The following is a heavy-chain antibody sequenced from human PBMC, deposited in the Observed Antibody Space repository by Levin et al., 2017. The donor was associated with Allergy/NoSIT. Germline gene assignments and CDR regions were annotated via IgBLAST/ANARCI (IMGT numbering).Heavy chain of an antibody. CDR1: GGTFSSYA. CDR3: ARDGPVTSSWYPYDYYMDG. CDR2: IIPIFGTA. D-gene: IGHD6-13*01. Sequence: ASVKVSCKASGGTFSSYAISWVRQAPGQGLEWMGGIIPIFGTANYAQKFQGRVTITADKSTSTAYMELSSLRSEDTAVYYCARDGPVTSSWYPYDYYMDGWGKGTTVTVSS. J-gene: IGHJ6*03. V-gene: IGHV1-69*06.